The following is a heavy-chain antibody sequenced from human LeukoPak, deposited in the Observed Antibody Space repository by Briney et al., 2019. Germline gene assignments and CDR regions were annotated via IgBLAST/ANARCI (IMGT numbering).Heavy chain of an antibody. V-gene: IGHV1-2*06. CDR3: VRDSMVSADY. J-gene: IGHJ4*02. CDR1: GGTFSSYA. D-gene: IGHD3-10*01. Sequence: GASVKVSCKASGGTFSSYAISWVRQAPGQGLEWMGRIDPKNGGTSYAQKFQGRVTMTRDTSITTAYMDLSSLRSDDTAVYYCVRDSMVSADYWGQGTLVTVSS. CDR2: IDPKNGGT.